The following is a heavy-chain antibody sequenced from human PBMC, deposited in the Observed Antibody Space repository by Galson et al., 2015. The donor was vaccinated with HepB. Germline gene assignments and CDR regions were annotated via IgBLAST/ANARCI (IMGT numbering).Heavy chain of an antibody. CDR1: GFTFSSYS. J-gene: IGHJ3*02. D-gene: IGHD3-22*01. Sequence: SLRLSCAASGFTFSSYSMNWVRQAPGKGLEWVSSISSSSSYIYYADSVKGRFTISRDNAKNSLYLQMNSLRAEDTAVYYCASHDYYDSSGYYPDAFDIWGQGTMVTVSS. CDR2: ISSSSSYI. CDR3: ASHDYYDSSGYYPDAFDI. V-gene: IGHV3-21*01.